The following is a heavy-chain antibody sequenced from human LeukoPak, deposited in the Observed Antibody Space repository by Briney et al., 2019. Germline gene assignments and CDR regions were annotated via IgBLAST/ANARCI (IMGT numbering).Heavy chain of an antibody. J-gene: IGHJ4*02. CDR2: IYYSGST. V-gene: IGHV4-39*07. D-gene: IGHD5-18*01. CDR1: GGSISSSSYY. Sequence: SETLSLTCTVSGGSISSSSYYWGWIRQPPGKGLEWIGSIYYSGSTYYNPSLKSRVTISVDTSKNQFSLKLSSVTAADTAVYYCASQYSYEAYYMDVWGQGTLVTVSS. CDR3: ASQYSYEAYYMDV.